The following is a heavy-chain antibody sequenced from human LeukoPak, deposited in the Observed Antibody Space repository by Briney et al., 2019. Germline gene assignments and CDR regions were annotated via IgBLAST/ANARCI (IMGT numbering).Heavy chain of an antibody. CDR3: ARQGYTASYYFLDY. J-gene: IGHJ4*02. CDR2: IYASGTT. Sequence: PSETLSLTCTVSVGSISSYYWGWVRQPVGKGLQWIGRIYASGTTNYNPSLKSRLTMSVDTSKNQFSLKLRSVTAADTAVYFCARQGYTASYYFLDYWSQGTLVTVSS. D-gene: IGHD1-26*01. V-gene: IGHV4-4*07. CDR1: VGSISSYY.